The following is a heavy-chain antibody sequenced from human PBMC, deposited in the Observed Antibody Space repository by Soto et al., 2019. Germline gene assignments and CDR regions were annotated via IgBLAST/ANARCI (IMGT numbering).Heavy chain of an antibody. CDR2: IKQDGSET. CDR3: AREDSVSSYYSQ. J-gene: IGHJ4*01. D-gene: IGHD2-15*01. CDR1: GFTFSSYR. V-gene: IGHV3-7*03. Sequence: PGGSLSLSCAASGFTFSSYRMTWVRQAPGKGLEWVANIKQDGSETFYVDSVKGRFTISRDNAKNSLYLHMNSLGAEDTAMYYCAREDSVSSYYSQWGHGTLVTV.